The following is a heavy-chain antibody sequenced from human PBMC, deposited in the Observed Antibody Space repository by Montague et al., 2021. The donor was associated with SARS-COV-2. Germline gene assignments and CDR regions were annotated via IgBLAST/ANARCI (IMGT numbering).Heavy chain of an antibody. CDR2: IYYSGST. D-gene: IGHD2-2*02. CDR1: GGSISSSSYY. CDR3: ARHYGVVVPAAIYYYYGMDV. Sequence: SETLSLTCTVSGGSISSSSYYWGWLRQPPGKGLEWIGSIYYSGSTYYNPSLKSRVTISVDTSKNQFSLKLSSVTAADTAVYYCARHYGVVVPAAIYYYYGMDVWGQGTTVTASS. V-gene: IGHV4-39*01. J-gene: IGHJ6*02.